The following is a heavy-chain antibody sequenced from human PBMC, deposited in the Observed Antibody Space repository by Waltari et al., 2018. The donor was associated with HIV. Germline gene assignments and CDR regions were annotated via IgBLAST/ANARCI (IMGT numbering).Heavy chain of an antibody. CDR2: ISYYGDNK. CDR3: AKGASGWSPGY. D-gene: IGHD6-19*01. V-gene: IGHV3-30*18. Sequence: VQPGRSLRLSCAASRFTFSSYAMHWVRQAPGKGLEWVAVISYYGDNKYYADSVKGRFTISRDNSKNTLYLQMNSLRAEDTAVYYCAKGASGWSPGYWGQGTLVTVSS. J-gene: IGHJ4*02. CDR1: RFTFSSYA.